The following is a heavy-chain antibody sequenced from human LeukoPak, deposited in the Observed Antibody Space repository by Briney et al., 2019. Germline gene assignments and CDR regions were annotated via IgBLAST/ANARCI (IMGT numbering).Heavy chain of an antibody. D-gene: IGHD4-11*01. CDR2: IRPDGAED. V-gene: IGHV3-7*01. Sequence: GGSLRLSCAASGGTFSNYWMSWVRQAPGKGLEGLASIRPDGAEDYYMDSVKGRFTISRDNAENSLFLQMNSLRAEDTAVYYCARLLGSVTTYDFWGQGSLVTVSS. CDR1: GGTFSNYW. J-gene: IGHJ4*02. CDR3: ARLLGSVTTYDF.